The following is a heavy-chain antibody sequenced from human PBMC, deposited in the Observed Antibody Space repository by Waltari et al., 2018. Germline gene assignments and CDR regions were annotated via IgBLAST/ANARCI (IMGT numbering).Heavy chain of an antibody. CDR3: ARGVVDS. J-gene: IGHJ4*02. CDR1: GLTFRNYG. Sequence: EVQLVESGGGLVKPGGSRRLSCAASGLTFRNYGMNWVRQAPGKGLEWVSSISGTTSYIYYADSVRGRFTISRDNAKNSLFLQMNSLRAEDTAVYYCARGVVDSWGQGTLVTVSS. V-gene: IGHV3-21*01. CDR2: ISGTTSYI.